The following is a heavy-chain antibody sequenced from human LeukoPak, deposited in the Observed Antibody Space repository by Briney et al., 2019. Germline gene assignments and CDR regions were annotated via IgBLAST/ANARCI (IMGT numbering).Heavy chain of an antibody. CDR2: IYDSGNS. D-gene: IGHD7-27*01. CDR1: GGSVSSGY. J-gene: IGHJ4*02. V-gene: IGHV4-59*08. CDR3: ARHGLWGNWVDY. Sequence: SETLSLTCTVSGGSVSSGYGSWMGQPPGEGVEGIGYIYDSGNSNYNPSLTSRVTISIDTSKNQFSLRLTSVTAAYTAVYYCARHGLWGNWVDYWGQGTLVTVSS.